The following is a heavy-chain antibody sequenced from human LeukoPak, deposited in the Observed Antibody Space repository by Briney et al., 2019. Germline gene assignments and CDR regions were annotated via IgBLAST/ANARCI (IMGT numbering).Heavy chain of an antibody. Sequence: GESLKISCKASGYTFTNYWIGWVRQMPGKGLEWMGIIYPGDSDTRYSPSFQGQVTISADKSISTAYLQWSSLKASDTAMYYCARLMVGGSYPNYFDYWGQGTLVTVSS. CDR1: GYTFTNYW. J-gene: IGHJ4*02. D-gene: IGHD1-26*01. V-gene: IGHV5-51*01. CDR2: IYPGDSDT. CDR3: ARLMVGGSYPNYFDY.